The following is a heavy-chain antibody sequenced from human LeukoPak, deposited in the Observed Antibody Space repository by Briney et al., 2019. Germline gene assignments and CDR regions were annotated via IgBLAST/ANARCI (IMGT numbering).Heavy chain of an antibody. J-gene: IGHJ4*02. Sequence: GSLRLSCSASGFTFNRFYLHWVRQAPGKGLEFVSHISSNGATTYYADSVKGRFTISRDNSKNTLYLQMSSLRADDTAVYYCVKDRSIAAPNNDFFDSWGQGALVTISS. CDR2: ISSNGATT. CDR1: GFTFNRFY. D-gene: IGHD6-6*01. V-gene: IGHV3-64D*06. CDR3: VKDRSIAAPNNDFFDS.